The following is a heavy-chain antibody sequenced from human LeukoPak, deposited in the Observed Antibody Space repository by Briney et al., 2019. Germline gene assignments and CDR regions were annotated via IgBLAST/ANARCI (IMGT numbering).Heavy chain of an antibody. CDR1: GGSISSGSYY. V-gene: IGHV4-61*02. CDR2: IYTSGST. Sequence: SQTLSLTCTVSGGSISSGSYYWSWIRQPAGKGLEWIGRIYTSGSTNYNPSLKSRVTISVDTSKNQFSLKLSSVTAADTAVYYCARARISGEMETQPFDYWGQGTLVTVSS. D-gene: IGHD1-26*01. J-gene: IGHJ4*02. CDR3: ARARISGEMETQPFDY.